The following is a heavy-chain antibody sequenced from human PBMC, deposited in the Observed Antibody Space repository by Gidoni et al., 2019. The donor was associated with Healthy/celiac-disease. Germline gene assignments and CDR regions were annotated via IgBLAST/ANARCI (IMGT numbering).Heavy chain of an antibody. Sequence: EVQLVESGGGVVRPGGSLSLSCAASGFTFDAYGMSWVRQAPGKGLEWVSGINWNGGSTGYADAVKGRFTISRDNAKNALYLQMNRLRAEDTALYYCARVGAAGPIYYFDYWGQGTLVTVSS. CDR1: GFTFDAYG. D-gene: IGHD6-13*01. CDR2: INWNGGST. J-gene: IGHJ4*02. CDR3: ARVGAAGPIYYFDY. V-gene: IGHV3-20*04.